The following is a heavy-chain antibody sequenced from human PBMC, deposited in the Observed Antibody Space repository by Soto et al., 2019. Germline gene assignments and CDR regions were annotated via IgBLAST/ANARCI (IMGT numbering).Heavy chain of an antibody. CDR3: ARVWGTMDY. CDR2: MNPNSGNT. CDR1: GYTFTNYD. J-gene: IGHJ4*02. D-gene: IGHD3-16*01. Sequence: QVQLVQSGAEVKKPGASVKVSCKASGYTFTNYDINWVRQATGQGLEWMGWMNPNSGNTGSAQKFQGRITLTRDPSTGTDYMELTSLRYEDTAVYYCARVWGTMDYWGQGTLVTVSS. V-gene: IGHV1-8*01.